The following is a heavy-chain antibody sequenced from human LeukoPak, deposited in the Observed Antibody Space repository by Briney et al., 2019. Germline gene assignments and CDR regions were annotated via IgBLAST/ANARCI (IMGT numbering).Heavy chain of an antibody. V-gene: IGHV3-9*01. CDR2: ISWNSGSI. Sequence: GRSLRLSCAASGFTFDDYAIHWVRRAPGKGLEWVSGISWNSGSIGYADSVKGRFTISRDNAKNSLYLQMNSLRAEDTALYYCAKDVDGDYGGGYFDFWGQGTLVTVSS. J-gene: IGHJ4*02. D-gene: IGHD4-17*01. CDR3: AKDVDGDYGGGYFDF. CDR1: GFTFDDYA.